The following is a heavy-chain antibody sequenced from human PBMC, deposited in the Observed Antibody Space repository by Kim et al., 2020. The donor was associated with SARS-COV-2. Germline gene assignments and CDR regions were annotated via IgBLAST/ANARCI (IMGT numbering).Heavy chain of an antibody. V-gene: IGHV3-33*01. CDR3: ARDLGYSSSLVYLDY. Sequence: GGSLRLSCAASGFTFSSYGMHWVRQAPGKGLEWVAVISYDGSNKYYAYSVKGRFTISRDNSKNTLYLQMTSLRAEDTAFYYCARDLGYSSSLVYLDYWG. D-gene: IGHD6-13*01. CDR2: ISYDGSNK. J-gene: IGHJ4*01. CDR1: GFTFSSYG.